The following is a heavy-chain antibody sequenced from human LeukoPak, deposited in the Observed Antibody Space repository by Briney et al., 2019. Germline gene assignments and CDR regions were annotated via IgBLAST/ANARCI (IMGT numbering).Heavy chain of an antibody. J-gene: IGHJ4*02. D-gene: IGHD2-8*01. CDR3: ARGVLARHFDY. CDR2: IYTSGST. V-gene: IGHV4-61*02. Sequence: PSETLSLTCTVSGDSISSGSYYWSWIRQPAGKGLEWIGRIYTSGSTNYNPSLKSRVTISVDTSMKQFSLKLSSVTAADTAVYYCARGVLARHFDYWGRGTLVTVSS. CDR1: GDSISSGSYY.